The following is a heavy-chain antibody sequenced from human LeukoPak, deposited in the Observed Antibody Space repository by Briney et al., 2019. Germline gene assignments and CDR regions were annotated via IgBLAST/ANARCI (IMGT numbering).Heavy chain of an antibody. CDR3: AKALLTGTYYYYAMDV. CDR1: GFTFSTCG. CDR2: ISYDGSNK. D-gene: IGHD1-20*01. V-gene: IGHV3-30*18. J-gene: IGHJ6*02. Sequence: GGSLRLSCAASGFTFSTCGVHWVRQAPGKGLEWVAVISYDGSNKYYADSVKGRFTISRDNSKNTLYLQMNSPRAEDTAVYHCAKALLTGTYYYYAMDVWGQGTTVTVSS.